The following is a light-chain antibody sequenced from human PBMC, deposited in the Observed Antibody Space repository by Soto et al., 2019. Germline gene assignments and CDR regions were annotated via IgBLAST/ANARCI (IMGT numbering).Light chain of an antibody. V-gene: IGKV1D-12*01. J-gene: IGKJ2*01. CDR3: QQANDLPYT. CDR1: QGISSW. Sequence: DIQMTQSPSSVSASVGDRVTITCRASQGISSWLAWYQQKPGNAPKLLIFGASNLQSGVPSRFSGRRSGTDFTLTITGLQPEDSATYYCQQANDLPYTFGQGTKLEI. CDR2: GAS.